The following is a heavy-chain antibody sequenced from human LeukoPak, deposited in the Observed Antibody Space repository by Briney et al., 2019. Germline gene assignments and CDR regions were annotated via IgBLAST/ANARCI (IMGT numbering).Heavy chain of an antibody. V-gene: IGHV3-9*01. Sequence: PGGSLRLSCAASGFTFDDYAMHWVRQAPGKGLEWVSGISWNSGSIGYADSVKGRFTISRDNAKNSLYLQMNSLRAEDTAVYYCARDGSSGWYGDWGQGTLVTVSS. CDR3: ARDGSSGWYGD. J-gene: IGHJ4*02. CDR2: ISWNSGSI. D-gene: IGHD6-19*01. CDR1: GFTFDDYA.